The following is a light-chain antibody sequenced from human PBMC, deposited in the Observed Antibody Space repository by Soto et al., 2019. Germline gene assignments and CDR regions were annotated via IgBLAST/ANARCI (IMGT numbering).Light chain of an antibody. CDR1: QSISSW. CDR2: DAS. CDR3: QQYNSYPWT. J-gene: IGKJ1*01. Sequence: IQMTQSPSALSSSVGDRFTITFRASQSISSWLAWYQQKPGKAPKLLIYDASSLESGVPSRFSGSGSGTEFTLTISSLQPDDFATYYCQQYNSYPWTFGQGTKVDI. V-gene: IGKV1-5*01.